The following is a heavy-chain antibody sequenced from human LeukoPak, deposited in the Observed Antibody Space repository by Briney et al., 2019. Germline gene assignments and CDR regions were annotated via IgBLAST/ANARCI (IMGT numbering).Heavy chain of an antibody. Sequence: PGGSLRLSCAASGFTFSSYSMNWVRQAPGKGLGWVSSISSSSSYIYYADTVKGRFTISRDNAKNSLYLQMNSLRAEDTAVYCCARDVVGATTWFDPWGQGTLVTVSS. D-gene: IGHD1-26*01. CDR2: ISSSSSYI. J-gene: IGHJ5*02. CDR3: ARDVVGATTWFDP. CDR1: GFTFSSYS. V-gene: IGHV3-21*01.